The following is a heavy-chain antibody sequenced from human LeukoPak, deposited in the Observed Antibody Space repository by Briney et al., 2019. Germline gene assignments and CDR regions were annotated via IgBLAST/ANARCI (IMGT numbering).Heavy chain of an antibody. D-gene: IGHD1-20*01. CDR3: LRDLNWSLDQ. J-gene: IGHJ4*02. Sequence: GGSLRLSCAASGFTFSNYMMHWVRQAPGKGLVWVSRIKSEGITITYADSVKGRFTISRDNAKNTLYLQMNSLRAGDTAVYYCLRDLNWSLDQWGQGTLVAVSS. CDR2: IKSEGITI. V-gene: IGHV3-74*01. CDR1: GFTFSNYM.